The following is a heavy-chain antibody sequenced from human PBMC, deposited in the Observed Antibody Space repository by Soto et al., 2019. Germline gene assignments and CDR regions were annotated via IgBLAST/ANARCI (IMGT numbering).Heavy chain of an antibody. Sequence: QITLKESGPTLVKPTQTLTLTCTFSGFSLSTSGVGVAWIRQPPGKALEGLALINWDEDKRSRPSLESRLTITTDTSKTQVVLTMTTMDSVDTSTYYCAYLPCSGGSCYWSSFSGMDVWGQGTTVTVSS. J-gene: IGHJ6*02. V-gene: IGHV2-5*02. CDR3: AYLPCSGGSCYWSSFSGMDV. CDR2: INWDEDK. D-gene: IGHD2-15*01. CDR1: GFSLSTSGVG.